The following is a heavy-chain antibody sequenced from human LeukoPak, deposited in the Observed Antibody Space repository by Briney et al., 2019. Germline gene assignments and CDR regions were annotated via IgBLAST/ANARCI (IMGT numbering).Heavy chain of an antibody. V-gene: IGHV3-64D*06. J-gene: IGHJ4*02. CDR3: VKDGYSGSYYFAY. D-gene: IGHD1-26*01. CDR2: ISSNGGST. Sequence: PGGSLRLSCSASGFTFSSYAMHWVRQAPGKGLEYVSAISSNGGSTYYADSVKGRFTITRDNSKNTLYLQMSSLRAEDTAVYYCVKDGYSGSYYFAYWRQRPLVTVSS. CDR1: GFTFSSYA.